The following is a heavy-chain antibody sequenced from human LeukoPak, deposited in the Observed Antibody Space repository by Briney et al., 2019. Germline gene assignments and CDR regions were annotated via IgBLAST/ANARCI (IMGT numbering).Heavy chain of an antibody. Sequence: GGSLRLSCTASGFTFGDYAMSWVRQAPGKGLEWVANIKQDGSEKYYVDSVKGRFTISRDNAKNSLYLQMNSLRAEDTAVYYCAKEWELHANAFDIWGQGTMVTVSS. J-gene: IGHJ3*02. CDR2: IKQDGSEK. V-gene: IGHV3-7*01. D-gene: IGHD1-26*01. CDR3: AKEWELHANAFDI. CDR1: GFTFGDYA.